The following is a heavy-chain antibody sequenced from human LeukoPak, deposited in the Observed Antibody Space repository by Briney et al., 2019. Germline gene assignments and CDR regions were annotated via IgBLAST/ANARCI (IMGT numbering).Heavy chain of an antibody. V-gene: IGHV3-7*01. Sequence: GGSLRLSCAASGFSFSSYWMSWVRQAPGKGLEWVANIKQDGSEKYYVDSVKGRFTISRDNAQNSLYLQMNSLRAEDTAVYYCVRDLAGPPQEAFDIWGQGTVVTVSP. CDR1: GFSFSSYW. CDR3: VRDLAGPPQEAFDI. J-gene: IGHJ3*02. CDR2: IKQDGSEK.